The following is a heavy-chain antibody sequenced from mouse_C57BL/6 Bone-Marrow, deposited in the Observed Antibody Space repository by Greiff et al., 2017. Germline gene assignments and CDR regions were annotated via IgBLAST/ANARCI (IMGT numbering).Heavy chain of an antibody. D-gene: IGHD1-1*01. V-gene: IGHV1-55*01. Sequence: QVQLQQPGAELVKPGASVKMSCKASGYTFTSYWITWVKQRPGQGLEWIGDIYPGSGSTNYNVKFKSKATLTVDTSSSTAYMQLSSLTSEDSAVYYCARDGIYYYGSSPYWGQGTTLTVSS. J-gene: IGHJ2*01. CDR3: ARDGIYYYGSSPY. CDR2: IYPGSGST. CDR1: GYTFTSYW.